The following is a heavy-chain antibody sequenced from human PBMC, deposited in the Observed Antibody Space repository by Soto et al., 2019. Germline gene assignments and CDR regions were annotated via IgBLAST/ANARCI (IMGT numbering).Heavy chain of an antibody. CDR1: GFTFRSYG. CDR2: ISDNGGRT. V-gene: IGHV3-23*01. CDR3: AKRELDDK. J-gene: IGHJ4*02. D-gene: IGHD3-3*02. Sequence: EVQLLESGGRFVQPGGSLRLSCAASGFTFRSYGMSWVRQAPGKGLEWISAISDNGGRTDYADSVKGRFTISRDNSKNTHFLQMNTLTAEDTAVYYCAKRELDDKWGQGTLVTVS.